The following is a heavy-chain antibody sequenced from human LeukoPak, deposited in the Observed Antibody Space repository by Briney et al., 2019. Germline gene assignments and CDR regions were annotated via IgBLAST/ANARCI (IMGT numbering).Heavy chain of an antibody. J-gene: IGHJ4*02. CDR2: ISSSSSYI. CDR1: GFTFSSYS. Sequence: GGSLRLSCAASGFTFSSYSMNWVRQAPGKGLEWVSSISSSSSYIYYADSVKGRFTISRDNAKNSLYLQMNSLRAEDTAVYYCASGDVDIVATRDDYWGQGTLVTVSS. CDR3: ASGDVDIVATRDDY. D-gene: IGHD5-12*01. V-gene: IGHV3-21*04.